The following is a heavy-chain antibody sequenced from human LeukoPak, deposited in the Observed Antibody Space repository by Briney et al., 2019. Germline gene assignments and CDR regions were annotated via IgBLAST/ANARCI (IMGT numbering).Heavy chain of an antibody. CDR2: IYPGDSDT. CDR3: ARHRSSSDLLDY. Sequence: GESLKISCQGSGYSFTTYWIGWVRQMPGKGLEWVGIIYPGDSDTKYSPAFQGQVTISADKSINTAYLQWSSLKASDTAMYYCARHRSSSDLLDYWGQGTLVTVSS. V-gene: IGHV5-51*01. J-gene: IGHJ4*02. CDR1: GYSFTTYW. D-gene: IGHD6-6*01.